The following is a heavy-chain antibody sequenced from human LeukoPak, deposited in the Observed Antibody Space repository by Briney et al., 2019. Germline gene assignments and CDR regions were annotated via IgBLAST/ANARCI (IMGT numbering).Heavy chain of an antibody. J-gene: IGHJ3*02. CDR3: AKEAEMTTVVTDI. D-gene: IGHD4-23*01. CDR1: GFTFSSYG. V-gene: IGHV3-30*02. Sequence: PGGSLRLSCAASGFTFSSYGMHWVRQAPGKGLEWVAFIRYDGSNKYYADSVKGRFTISRDNSKNTLYLQMNSLRAEDTAVYYCAKEAEMTTVVTDIWGQGTMVTVSS. CDR2: IRYDGSNK.